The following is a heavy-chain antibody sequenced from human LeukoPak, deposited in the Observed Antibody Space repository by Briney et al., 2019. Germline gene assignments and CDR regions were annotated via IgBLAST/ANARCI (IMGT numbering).Heavy chain of an antibody. J-gene: IGHJ4*02. CDR3: ARVLAVAGPGYFDY. Sequence: SETLSLTCTVSGGSISSYYWSWIRQPPGKGLEWIGYIYYSGSTYYNPPLKSRVTISVDTSKNQFSLKLSSVTAADTAVYYCARVLAVAGPGYFDYWGQGTLVTVSS. V-gene: IGHV4-59*12. CDR1: GGSISSYY. CDR2: IYYSGST. D-gene: IGHD6-19*01.